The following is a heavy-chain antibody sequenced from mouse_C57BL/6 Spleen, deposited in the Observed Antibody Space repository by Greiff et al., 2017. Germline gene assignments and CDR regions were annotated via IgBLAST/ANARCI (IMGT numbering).Heavy chain of an antibody. Sequence: VQLQQPGAELVKPGASVKLSCKASGYTFTSYWMHWVKQRPGRGLEWIGRIDPNSGGTKYNEKFKSKATLTVDKPSSTAYMQLSSLTSEDAAVYYCARSVGGWDWYFDVWGTGTTVTVSS. CDR1: GYTFTSYW. D-gene: IGHD1-1*02. V-gene: IGHV1-72*01. CDR3: ARSVGGWDWYFDV. CDR2: IDPNSGGT. J-gene: IGHJ1*03.